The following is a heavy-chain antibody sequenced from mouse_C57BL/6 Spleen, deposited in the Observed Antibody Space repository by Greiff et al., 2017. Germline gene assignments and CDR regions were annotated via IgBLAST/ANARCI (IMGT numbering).Heavy chain of an antibody. CDR2: FHPYNDDT. CDR1: GYTFTTYP. D-gene: IGHD2-4*01. V-gene: IGHV1-47*01. J-gene: IGHJ4*01. CDR3: ERHDYGCYAMDD. Sequence: VQLQQSGAELVKPGASVKMSCKASGYTFTTYPIEWMKQNHGKSLEWIGNFHPYNDDTKYNEKFKGKATLTVEKSSSTVYLELSRLTSDDSAVYCGERHDYGCYAMDDWGQGTSVTVSS.